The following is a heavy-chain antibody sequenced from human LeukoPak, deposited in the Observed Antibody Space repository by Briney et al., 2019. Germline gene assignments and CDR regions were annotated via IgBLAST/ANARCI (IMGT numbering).Heavy chain of an antibody. D-gene: IGHD3-3*01. J-gene: IGHJ4*02. CDR2: IKQDGSEK. CDR3: ARDVYYDFWSGYPSGDY. CDR1: GFTFSSYW. Sequence: GGSLRLSCAASGFTFSSYWMSWVRQAPGKGLEWVANIKQDGSEKYYVDSVKGRFTISRDNAKNSLYLQMNSLRAEDTAVYYCARDVYYDFWSGYPSGDYWGQGTLVTVSS. V-gene: IGHV3-7*01.